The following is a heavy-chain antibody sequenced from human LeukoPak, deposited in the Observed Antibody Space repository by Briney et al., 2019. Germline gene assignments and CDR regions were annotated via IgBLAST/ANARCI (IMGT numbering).Heavy chain of an antibody. CDR2: IWYDGSNK. CDR1: GLTFSSYG. J-gene: IGHJ4*02. CDR3: ASDSRDYVFDH. Sequence: GGSLRLSCAASGLTFSSYGMHWVRQAPGKGLEWVAVIWYDGSNKYYADSVKGRFTVSRDNAKNTLYLQMNNLRDADTAVYYCASDSRDYVFDHWGQGALVTVSS. D-gene: IGHD4-17*01. V-gene: IGHV3-33*01.